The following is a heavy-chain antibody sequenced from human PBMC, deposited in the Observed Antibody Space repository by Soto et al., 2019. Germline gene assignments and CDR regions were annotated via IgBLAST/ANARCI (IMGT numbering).Heavy chain of an antibody. CDR2: INHSGST. J-gene: IGHJ4*02. D-gene: IGHD6-13*01. V-gene: IGHV4-34*01. CDR3: ARGVQLAKRGVYYFDY. CDR1: GGSFSGYY. Sequence: SETLSLTCAVYGGSFSGYYWSWIRQPPGKGLEWIGEINHSGSTNYNPSLKSRVTISVDTSKNQFSLKLSSVTAADTAVYYCARGVQLAKRGVYYFDYWGQGTLVTVSS.